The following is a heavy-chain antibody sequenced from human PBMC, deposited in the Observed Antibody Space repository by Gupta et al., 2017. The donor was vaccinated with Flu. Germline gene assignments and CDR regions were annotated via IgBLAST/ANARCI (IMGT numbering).Heavy chain of an antibody. V-gene: IGHV3-74*01. D-gene: IGHD3-22*01. CDR3: ARVDDGRGYNWFDP. Sequence: RLVPGKGLVWVSRINYDGRRTDYADSVKGRFTISRDNAKNTLYLQMNSLRVEDTAMYYCARVDDGRGYNWFDPWGQGTLVTVSA. CDR2: INYDGRRT. J-gene: IGHJ5*02.